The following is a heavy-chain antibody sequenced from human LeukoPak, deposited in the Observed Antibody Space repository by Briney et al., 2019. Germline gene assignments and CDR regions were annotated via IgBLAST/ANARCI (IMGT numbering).Heavy chain of an antibody. CDR3: ALGYYDSSGYLFDY. Sequence: SVKVSCKASGGTFSSYAISWVRQAPGQGLEWMGGIIPIFGTANYAQKFQGRVTITADKSTSTAYMELSSLRSEDTAVYYCALGYYDSSGYLFDYWGQGTLVTVSS. D-gene: IGHD3-22*01. V-gene: IGHV1-69*06. J-gene: IGHJ4*02. CDR1: GGTFSSYA. CDR2: IIPIFGTA.